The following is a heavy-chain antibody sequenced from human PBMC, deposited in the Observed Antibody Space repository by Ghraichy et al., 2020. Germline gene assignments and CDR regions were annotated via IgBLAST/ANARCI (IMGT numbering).Heavy chain of an antibody. D-gene: IGHD5-18*01. Sequence: GGSLRLSCAASGFTCNTYYMPWVRQAPGKGLEWVANIKQDGSEKYYVDSVKGRFTISRDNAKDSVYLQMNSLRAEDTAVYYCGRGGYIYGANPIDYWGQGSQVIVSS. CDR1: GFTCNTYY. V-gene: IGHV3-7*04. CDR3: GRGGYIYGANPIDY. J-gene: IGHJ4*02. CDR2: IKQDGSEK.